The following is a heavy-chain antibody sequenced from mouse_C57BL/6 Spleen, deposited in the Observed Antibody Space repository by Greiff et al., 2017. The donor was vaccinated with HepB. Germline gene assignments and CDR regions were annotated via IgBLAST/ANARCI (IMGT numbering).Heavy chain of an antibody. CDR3: ARRGSSPYWYIDV. V-gene: IGHV1-82*01. CDR2: IYPGDGDT. CDR1: GYAFSSSW. Sequence: QVQLQQSGPELVKPGASVKISCKASGYAFSSSWMNWVKQRPGKGLEWIGRIYPGDGDTNYNGKFKGKATLTADKSSSTAYMQLSSLTSEDSAVYFCARRGSSPYWYIDVWGTGTTVTVSS. J-gene: IGHJ1*03. D-gene: IGHD1-1*01.